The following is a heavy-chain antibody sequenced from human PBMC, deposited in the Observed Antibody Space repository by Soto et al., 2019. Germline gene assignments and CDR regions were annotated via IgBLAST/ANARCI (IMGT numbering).Heavy chain of an antibody. J-gene: IGHJ6*02. CDR1: GFTFSSYA. CDR3: AKDGYSNPPYYYYYGMDV. CDR2: ISGSGGST. D-gene: IGHD4-4*01. V-gene: IGHV3-23*01. Sequence: GGSLRLSCAASGFTFSSYAMSWVRQAPGKGLEWVSAISGSGGSTYYADSVKGRFTISRDNSKNTLYLQMNSLRAEDTAVYYCAKDGYSNPPYYYYYGMDVWGQGTTVTVSS.